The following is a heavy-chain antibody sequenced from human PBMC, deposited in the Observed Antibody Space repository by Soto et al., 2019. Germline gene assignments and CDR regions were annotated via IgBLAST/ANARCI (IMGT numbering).Heavy chain of an antibody. CDR2: IVPVFGTA. CDR1: GGSFSYYD. Sequence: QVQLMQSGAEVKKPGSSVKVSCKASGGSFSYYDITWVRQAPVQGLEWMGGIVPVFGTATYPQEFQGRLTLTADESTRTVYMELSNLRSEETAVYYCARSGEAYYDVLTGYYKGSLFDPWGQGTLVTVSS. J-gene: IGHJ5*02. V-gene: IGHV1-69*01. D-gene: IGHD3-9*01. CDR3: ARSGEAYYDVLTGYYKGSLFDP.